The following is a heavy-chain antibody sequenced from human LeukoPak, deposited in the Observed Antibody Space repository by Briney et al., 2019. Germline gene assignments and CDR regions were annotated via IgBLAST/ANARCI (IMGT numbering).Heavy chain of an antibody. D-gene: IGHD1-26*01. CDR2: INHSGST. Sequence: SETLSLTCAVYGGSFSGYYWSWIRQPPGKGLDLIGEINHSGSTNYNPSLKSRVTISVDTSKNQFSLKLSSVTAADTAVYYCARGRRSGSYKRDYFDYWGQGTLVTVSS. J-gene: IGHJ4*02. CDR1: GGSFSGYY. V-gene: IGHV4-34*01. CDR3: ARGRRSGSYKRDYFDY.